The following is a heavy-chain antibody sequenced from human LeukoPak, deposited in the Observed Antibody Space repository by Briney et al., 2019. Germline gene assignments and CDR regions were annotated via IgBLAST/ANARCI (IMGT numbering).Heavy chain of an antibody. D-gene: IGHD6-6*01. CDR3: ARDRHVPGLYYYYMDV. CDR2: IKQDGSEK. Sequence: PGGSLRLSCAASGFTFSSYWMSWVRQAPGKGLEWVANIKQDGSEKYYEDSVKGRFTISRDNAKNSLYLQMNSLRAEDTAVYFCARDRHVPGLYYYYMDVWGKGTTVTVSS. V-gene: IGHV3-7*01. CDR1: GFTFSSYW. J-gene: IGHJ6*03.